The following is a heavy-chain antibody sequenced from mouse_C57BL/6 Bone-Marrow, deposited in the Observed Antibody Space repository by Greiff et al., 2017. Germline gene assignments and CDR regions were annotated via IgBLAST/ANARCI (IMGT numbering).Heavy chain of an antibody. CDR1: GFPFSDYG. J-gene: IGHJ3*01. V-gene: IGHV5-15*01. Sequence: EVQLVESGGGLVQPGGSLKFSCAASGFPFSDYGMAWVRQAPRKGPEWVAFISNLAYSIYYAATVTGRYTISRENAKNTLYMEVSNLRSEETAMYDCARREYGSPFAYGGQGTLVTVSA. D-gene: IGHD1-1*01. CDR2: ISNLAYSI. CDR3: ARREYGSPFAY.